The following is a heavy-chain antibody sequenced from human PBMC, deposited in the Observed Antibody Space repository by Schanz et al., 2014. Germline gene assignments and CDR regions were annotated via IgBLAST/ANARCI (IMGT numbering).Heavy chain of an antibody. CDR2: INPNSGGT. Sequence: QVQLLQSGAEVKKPGASVKVSCKASGYTFTGYYMHWVRQAPGQGLEWMGWINPNSGGTNYAQKLQGRVTMPRDTSISTAYMELSRLRSDDTAVYYCARAGQDCEYSSLSPIWYFDLWGRGTLVTVSS. CDR1: GYTFTGYY. CDR3: ARAGQDCEYSSLSPIWYFDL. J-gene: IGHJ2*01. V-gene: IGHV1-2*02. D-gene: IGHD6-6*01.